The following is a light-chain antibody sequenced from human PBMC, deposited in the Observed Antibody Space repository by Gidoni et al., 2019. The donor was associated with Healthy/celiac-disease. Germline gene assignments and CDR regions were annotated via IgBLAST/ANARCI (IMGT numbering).Light chain of an antibody. CDR1: ALPKQY. J-gene: IGLJ2*01. CDR3: QSADSSGTYVV. V-gene: IGLV3-25*03. Sequence: SYELTQPPSVSGSPGQTARITCSGDALPKQYAYWYQQKPGQDPVLVLYKDSERPSGIPERFSGSSSGTTVTLTISGVQAEDEADYYCQSADSSGTYVVFGGGTKLTVL. CDR2: KDS.